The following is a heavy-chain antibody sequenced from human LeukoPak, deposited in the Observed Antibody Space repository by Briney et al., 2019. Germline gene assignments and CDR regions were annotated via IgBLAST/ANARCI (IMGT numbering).Heavy chain of an antibody. CDR3: ARVSHSGYEDY. CDR1: GYTFTGYY. CDR2: INPNSGGT. J-gene: IGHJ4*02. Sequence: ASVKDSCKASGYTFTGYYMHWVRQAPGQGLEWMGWINPNSGGTNYAQKFQGRVTMTRDTSISTAYMELSRLRSDDTAVYYYARVSHSGYEDYWGQGTLVTVSS. V-gene: IGHV1-2*02. D-gene: IGHD5-12*01.